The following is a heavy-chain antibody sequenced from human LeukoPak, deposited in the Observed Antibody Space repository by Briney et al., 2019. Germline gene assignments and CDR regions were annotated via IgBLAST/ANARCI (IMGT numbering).Heavy chain of an antibody. CDR1: GYSFTDYY. CDR2: FNPYSGGT. V-gene: IGHV1-2*02. Sequence: GASVKVSCKTSGYSFTDYYMHWVRQAPGQGLEWMGWFNPYSGGTSSAQKFQGRVTMTRKTSISTVYMQVSWLTSGDTAIYYCARADRLHGGPYLIGPWGQGTLVTVSS. D-gene: IGHD3-16*01. J-gene: IGHJ5*02. CDR3: ARADRLHGGPYLIGP.